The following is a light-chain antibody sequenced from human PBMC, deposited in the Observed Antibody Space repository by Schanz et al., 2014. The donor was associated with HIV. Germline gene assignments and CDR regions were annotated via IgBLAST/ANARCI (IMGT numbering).Light chain of an antibody. CDR2: EVS. J-gene: IGLJ1*01. Sequence: QSALTQPPSASGSLGQSVTISCTGTSSDVGGYNYVSWYQQHPGKAPKLMIYEVSERPSGVPDRFSGSKSGNTASLTVSGLQAEDEADYYCCSYAGSYTYVFGTGTKLTVL. V-gene: IGLV2-8*01. CDR3: CSYAGSYTYV. CDR1: SSDVGGYNY.